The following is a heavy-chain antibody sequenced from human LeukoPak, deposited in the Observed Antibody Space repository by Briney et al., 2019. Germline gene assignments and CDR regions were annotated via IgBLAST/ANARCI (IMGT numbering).Heavy chain of an antibody. CDR1: GDSVSSNSAA. D-gene: IGHD4-11*01. Sequence: SQTLSLTCAISGDSVSSNSAAWNWIRQSPSRGLEWLGRTYYRSKWYNDYAVSVKSRITINPDTSKNQFSLQLNSVTPEDTAVYYCARELLRVDYSNWNYYYYGMDVWGQGTTVTVSS. CDR3: ARELLRVDYSNWNYYYYGMDV. CDR2: TYYRSKWYN. J-gene: IGHJ6*02. V-gene: IGHV6-1*01.